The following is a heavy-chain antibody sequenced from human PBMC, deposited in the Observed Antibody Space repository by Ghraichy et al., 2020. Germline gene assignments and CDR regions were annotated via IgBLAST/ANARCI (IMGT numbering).Heavy chain of an antibody. CDR2: IYPGDSDT. V-gene: IGHV5-51*01. D-gene: IGHD3-22*01. J-gene: IGHJ5*02. Sequence: GESLNISCKGSGYSFTSYWIGWVRQMPGKGLEWMGIIYPGDSDTRYSPSFQGQVTISADKSISTAYLQWSSLKASDTAMYYCARRRGRSSGSSGYPYNWFDPWGQGTLVTVSS. CDR1: GYSFTSYW. CDR3: ARRRGRSSGSSGYPYNWFDP.